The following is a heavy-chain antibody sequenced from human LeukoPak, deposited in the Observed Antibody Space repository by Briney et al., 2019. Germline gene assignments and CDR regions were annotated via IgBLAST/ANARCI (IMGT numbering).Heavy chain of an antibody. D-gene: IGHD3-10*01. CDR3: ARAGRTFEGRDY. CDR1: GHTFTDKF. J-gene: IGHJ4*02. CDR2: IYPNSGGT. Sequence: ASVKVSCKASGHTFTDKFMHWVRQAPGQGLEWVGWIYPNSGGTNYAQKFQGRVTMTRDTSINTAYMELNRLISDDTAVYYCARAGRTFEGRDYWGQGTLVTVSS. V-gene: IGHV1-2*02.